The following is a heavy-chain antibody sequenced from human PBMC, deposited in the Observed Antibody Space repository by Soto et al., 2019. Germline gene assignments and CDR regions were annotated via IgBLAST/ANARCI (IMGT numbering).Heavy chain of an antibody. CDR2: IYPGDSDT. V-gene: IGHV5-51*01. Sequence: ESLKMSCQGSGYSFTGYWLGWVRQMPGKGLEWMGIIYPGDSDTRYSPSFQGHVTITVDKSTNTAYLQWNTLRASDTAMYYCARHISTFRYYYYAMDVWGQGTTVTVSS. D-gene: IGHD2-2*01. CDR1: GYSFTGYW. CDR3: ARHISTFRYYYYAMDV. J-gene: IGHJ6*02.